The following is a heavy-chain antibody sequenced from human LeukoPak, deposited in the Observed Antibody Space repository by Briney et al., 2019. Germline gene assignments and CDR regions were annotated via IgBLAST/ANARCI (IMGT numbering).Heavy chain of an antibody. CDR3: ARDLKGHFDY. V-gene: IGHV1-3*01. J-gene: IGHJ4*02. Sequence: ASVKVSCKASGYTFTSYAMHWVRQAPGQRLEWMGWINAGNGNTKYLQKFQGRVTITRDTSASTAYMELSSLRSEDTAVYYCARDLKGHFDYWGQGTLVTVSS. CDR1: GYTFTSYA. CDR2: INAGNGNT.